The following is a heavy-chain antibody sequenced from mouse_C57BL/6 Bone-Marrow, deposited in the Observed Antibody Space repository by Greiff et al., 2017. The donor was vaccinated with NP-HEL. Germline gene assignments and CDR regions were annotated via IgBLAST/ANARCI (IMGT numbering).Heavy chain of an antibody. CDR2: IDPENGDT. Sequence: EVQLQQSGAELVRPGASVKLSCTASGFNIKDDYMHWVKQRPEQGLEWIGWIDPENGDTEYASKFQGKATITADTSSNTAYLQLSSLTSEDTAVYYCTHYYGSSYPRYFDVWGTGTTVTVSS. D-gene: IGHD1-1*01. CDR1: GFNIKDDY. J-gene: IGHJ1*03. CDR3: THYYGSSYPRYFDV. V-gene: IGHV14-4*01.